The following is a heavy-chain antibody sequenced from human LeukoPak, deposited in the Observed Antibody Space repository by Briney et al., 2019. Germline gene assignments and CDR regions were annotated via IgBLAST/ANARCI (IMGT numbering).Heavy chain of an antibody. V-gene: IGHV4-39*01. CDR1: GGSLSSSSYY. CDR3: AGGRRGFLEWSRNWFDP. Sequence: PSETLSLTCTVSGGSLSSSSYYWGWIRQPPGKGLEWIGSIYYSGSTYYNPSLKSRVTISVDTSKNQFSLKLSSVTAADTAVYYCAGGRRGFLEWSRNWFDPWGQGTLVTVSS. D-gene: IGHD3-3*01. CDR2: IYYSGST. J-gene: IGHJ5*02.